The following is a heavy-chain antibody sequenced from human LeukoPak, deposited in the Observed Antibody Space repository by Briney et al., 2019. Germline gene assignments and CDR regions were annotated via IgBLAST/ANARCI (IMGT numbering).Heavy chain of an antibody. Sequence: GGSLRLSCAASGFTFSSYAMSWVRQAPGKGLEWVSAISGSGGSTYYADSVKGRFTISRDNSKNTLYLQMNSLRAEDTAVYYCAKDTDQHDFWSGYYTGIGVWGQGTLVTVSS. CDR3: AKDTDQHDFWSGYYTGIGV. D-gene: IGHD3-3*01. CDR1: GFTFSSYA. J-gene: IGHJ4*02. V-gene: IGHV3-23*01. CDR2: ISGSGGST.